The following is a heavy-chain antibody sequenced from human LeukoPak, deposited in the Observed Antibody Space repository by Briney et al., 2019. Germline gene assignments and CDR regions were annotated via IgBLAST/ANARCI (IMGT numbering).Heavy chain of an antibody. V-gene: IGHV4-39*07. J-gene: IGHJ4*02. CDR3: ASWGSYKDQFDY. CDR2: IYYSGST. D-gene: IGHD3-16*01. CDR1: GGSISSSSYY. Sequence: PSETLSLTCTVSGGSISSSSYYWGWIRQPPGKGLEWIGSIYYSGSTYYNPSLKSRVTISVDTSKNQFSLKLSSVTAADTAVHYCASWGSYKDQFDYWGQGTLVTVSS.